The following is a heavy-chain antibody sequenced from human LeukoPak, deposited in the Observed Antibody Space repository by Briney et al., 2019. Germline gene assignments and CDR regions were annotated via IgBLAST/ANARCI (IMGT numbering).Heavy chain of an antibody. CDR2: ISYDGSNK. D-gene: IGHD1-26*01. Sequence: PGGSLRLSCAASGFTFSSYAMSWVRQAPGKGLEWEAVISYDGSNKYYADSVKGRFTISKDNSKHTLDLQMSSLRAEDTAVYYCAKDATLDGSYDYFDYWGQGTLVTVSS. V-gene: IGHV3-30*18. CDR3: AKDATLDGSYDYFDY. J-gene: IGHJ4*02. CDR1: GFTFSSYA.